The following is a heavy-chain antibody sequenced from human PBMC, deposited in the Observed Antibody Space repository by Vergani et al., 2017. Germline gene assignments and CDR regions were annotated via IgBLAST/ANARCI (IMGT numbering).Heavy chain of an antibody. CDR2: FYYSGST. V-gene: IGHV4-59*01. Sequence: QVQLQESGPGLVKPSETLSLTCTVSGGSISSYYWSWIRQPPGQGLEWIGCFYYSGSTNYNPSLKSRVTISVDTSKNQFSLKLSSVTSADTAVYYCAREQNWFDPWGQGTLVTVSS. J-gene: IGHJ5*02. CDR1: GGSISSYY. CDR3: AREQNWFDP.